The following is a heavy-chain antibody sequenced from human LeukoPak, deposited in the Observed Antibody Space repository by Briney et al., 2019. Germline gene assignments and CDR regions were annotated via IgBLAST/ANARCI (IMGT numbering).Heavy chain of an antibody. CDR3: ARDNSRREGGTTFWWFDP. CDR2: VNPTADNR. D-gene: IGHD1-26*01. J-gene: IGHJ5*02. V-gene: IGHV1-46*01. Sequence: ASVKVSCKASGFTFTAYWMHWVRQAPGQCLEWMGVVNPTADNRVYAQKLQGRVTMTRDTSTSTAYMELSSLRSEDTAVYFCARDNSRREGGTTFWWFDPWGQGTLVTVSS. CDR1: GFTFTAYW.